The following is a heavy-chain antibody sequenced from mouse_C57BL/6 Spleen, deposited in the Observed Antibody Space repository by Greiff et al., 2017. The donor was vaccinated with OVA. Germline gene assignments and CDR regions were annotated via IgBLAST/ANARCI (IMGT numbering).Heavy chain of an antibody. CDR3: AREGLTTVSWYFDV. V-gene: IGHV1-72*01. CDR2: IDPNSGGT. CDR1: GYTFTSYW. Sequence: QVQLQQPGAELVKPGASVKLSCKASGYTFTSYWMHWVKQRPGRGLEWIGRIDPNSGGTKYNEKFKSKATLTVDKPSSTAYMQLSSLTSEDSAVYYCAREGLTTVSWYFDVWGTGTTVTVSS. D-gene: IGHD1-1*01. J-gene: IGHJ1*03.